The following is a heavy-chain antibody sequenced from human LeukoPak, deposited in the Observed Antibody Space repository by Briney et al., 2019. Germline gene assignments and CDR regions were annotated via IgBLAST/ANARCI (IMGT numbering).Heavy chain of an antibody. V-gene: IGHV3-23*01. CDR2: ISGSGGST. CDR1: GFTFSSYV. Sequence: GGSLRLSCAASGFTFSSYVMSWVRQAPGKGLEWVSVISGSGGSTKYADSVKGRFTISRDISKNTLYLQMNSLRAEDTAMYYCARLGFVVPAVIFDYWGQGTLVTVYS. D-gene: IGHD2-2*02. CDR3: ARLGFVVPAVIFDY. J-gene: IGHJ4*02.